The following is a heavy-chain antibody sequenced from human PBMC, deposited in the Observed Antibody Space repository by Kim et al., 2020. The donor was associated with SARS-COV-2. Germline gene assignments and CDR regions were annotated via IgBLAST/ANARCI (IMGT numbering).Heavy chain of an antibody. V-gene: IGHV4-39*01. J-gene: IGHJ4*02. CDR2: IYYSGST. CDR1: GGSISSSSYY. CDR3: ARHYQVSQFDY. Sequence: SETLSLTCTVSGGSISSSSYYWGWIRQPPGKGLEWIGSIYYSGSTYYNPSLKSRVTISVDTSKNQFSLKLSSVTAADTAVYYCARHYQVSQFDYWGQGTLVTVSS. D-gene: IGHD2-2*01.